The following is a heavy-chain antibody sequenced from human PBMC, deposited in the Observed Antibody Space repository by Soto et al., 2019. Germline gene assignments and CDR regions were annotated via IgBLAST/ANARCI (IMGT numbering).Heavy chain of an antibody. Sequence: PGGSLRLSCGASGFTFSDYSISWIRQAPGKGLEWLAFIDSRGRTLSYADSVRGRFTISRDNAENSVYLQMDSLRADDTAVYYCARQAARNYIDSWGQGNSVTVSS. V-gene: IGHV3-11*01. CDR2: IDSRGRTL. CDR1: GFTFSDYS. CDR3: ARQAARNYIDS. J-gene: IGHJ4*02. D-gene: IGHD6-6*01.